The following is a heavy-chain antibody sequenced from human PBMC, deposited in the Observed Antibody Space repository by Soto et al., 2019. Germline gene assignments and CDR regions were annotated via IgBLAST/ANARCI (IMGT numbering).Heavy chain of an antibody. Sequence: EVQLLESGGGLVQPGGSLRLSCAASGFTLSSYVMSWVRQAPGKGLEWVSAISGSGGSTYYADSVKGRFTISRDNSKNSLYLKMNSLSAEETAVYYCARPTTVIYFDYWGQGTLVTVSS. CDR2: ISGSGGST. CDR1: GFTLSSYV. CDR3: ARPTTVIYFDY. D-gene: IGHD4-17*01. J-gene: IGHJ4*02. V-gene: IGHV3-23*01.